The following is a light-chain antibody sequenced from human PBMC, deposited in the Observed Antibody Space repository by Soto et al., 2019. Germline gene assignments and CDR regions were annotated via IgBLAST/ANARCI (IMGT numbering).Light chain of an antibody. Sequence: DIQMTQSPSSLSASVGVRVTITCRASESIRNNLNWYQQKPGKAPKLLIYAASTLQSGLPSRFSGGGSGTDFALTIGSLQPEDFTTYYCQQTYSTPRGAFGQGT. CDR2: AAS. V-gene: IGKV1-39*01. J-gene: IGKJ1*01. CDR1: ESIRNN. CDR3: QQTYSTPRGA.